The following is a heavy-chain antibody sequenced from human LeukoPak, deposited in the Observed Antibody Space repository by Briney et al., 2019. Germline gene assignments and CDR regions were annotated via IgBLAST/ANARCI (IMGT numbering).Heavy chain of an antibody. CDR1: GFTFTNYG. V-gene: IGHV3-7*01. CDR2: IKQDGSEK. D-gene: IGHD3-22*01. J-gene: IGHJ4*02. CDR3: ARVKIVVVITTEIDY. Sequence: GGSLRLSCTASGFTFTNYGIHWVRQAPGKGLEWVANIKQDGSEKYYVDSVKGRFTISRDNAKNSLYLQMNSLRAEDTAVYYCARVKIVVVITTEIDYWGQGTLVTVSS.